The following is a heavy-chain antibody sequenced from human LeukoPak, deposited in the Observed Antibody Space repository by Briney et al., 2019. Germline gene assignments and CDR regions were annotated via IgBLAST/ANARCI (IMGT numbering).Heavy chain of an antibody. D-gene: IGHD3-22*01. CDR3: ARTEDGPDTMIVKGGQLDY. CDR1: GYTFTGYY. Sequence: AASVKVSCKASGYTFTGYYMHWVRQAPGQGLEWMGRINPNSGGTNYAQKFQGRVTMTRDASISTAYMELGRLRSDDTAVYYCARTEDGPDTMIVKGGQLDYWGQGTLVTVSS. CDR2: INPNSGGT. V-gene: IGHV1-2*06. J-gene: IGHJ4*02.